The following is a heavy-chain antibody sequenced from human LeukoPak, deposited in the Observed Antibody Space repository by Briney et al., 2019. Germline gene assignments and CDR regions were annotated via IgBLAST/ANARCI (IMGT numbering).Heavy chain of an antibody. CDR3: AREVGSGWYNDAFDI. CDR1: GGSVSSGSYY. V-gene: IGHV4-61*01. Sequence: PSETLSLTCTVSGGSVSSGSYYWSWIRQPPGKGLEWIGYIYYSGRTNYNPSLKSRVTISVDTSKSQFSLILSSVTAADTAVYYCAREVGSGWYNDAFDIWGQGTMVTVSS. J-gene: IGHJ3*02. CDR2: IYYSGRT. D-gene: IGHD6-19*01.